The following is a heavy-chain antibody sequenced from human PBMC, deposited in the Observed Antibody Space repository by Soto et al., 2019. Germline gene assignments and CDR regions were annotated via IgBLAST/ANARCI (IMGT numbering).Heavy chain of an antibody. D-gene: IGHD3-22*01. J-gene: IGHJ3*01. CDR1: GFTFSRYA. CDR3: ARDRARYSFVSSGNDVFEL. V-gene: IGHV3-21*05. CDR2: ISSGGTYI. Sequence: EQQLVESGGGLVKPGGSLRLSCIGSGFTFSRYAMNWVRQAPGKGLEWVSYISSGGTYIFYADSLQGRITISRGNAKNSRYWQRISLRAQDTAVYYCARDRARYSFVSSGNDVFELWGQGTLVTVSS.